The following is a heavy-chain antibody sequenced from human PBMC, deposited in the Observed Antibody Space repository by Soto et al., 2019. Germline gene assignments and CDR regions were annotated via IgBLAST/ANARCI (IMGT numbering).Heavy chain of an antibody. CDR3: ATDRRGGYSYGYYY. Sequence: ASVKVSCKVSGYTLTELSMHWVRQAPGKGLEWMGGFDPEDGETIYAQKFQGRVTMNEDTSTDTAYMELSSLRSEDTAVYYCATDRRGGYSYGYYYWGQGTLVTVSS. D-gene: IGHD5-18*01. V-gene: IGHV1-24*01. CDR2: FDPEDGET. CDR1: GYTLTELS. J-gene: IGHJ4*02.